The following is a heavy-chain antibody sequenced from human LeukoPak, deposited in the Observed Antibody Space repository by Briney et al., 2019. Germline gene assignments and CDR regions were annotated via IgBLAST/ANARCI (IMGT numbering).Heavy chain of an antibody. V-gene: IGHV1-8*01. CDR1: GYTFTSYD. CDR3: ARRIYSSSWSTYNWFDP. CDR2: MNPNSGNT. Sequence: ASVKVSCKASGYTFTSYDINWVRQATGQRLEWMGWMNPNSGNTGYAQKFQGRVTMTRNTSISTAYMELSSLRSEDTAVYYCARRIYSSSWSTYNWFDPWGQGTLVTVSS. J-gene: IGHJ5*02. D-gene: IGHD6-13*01.